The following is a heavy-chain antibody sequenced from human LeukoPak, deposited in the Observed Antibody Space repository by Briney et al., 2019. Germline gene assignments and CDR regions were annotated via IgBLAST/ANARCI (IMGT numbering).Heavy chain of an antibody. CDR2: INPSSGGT. J-gene: IGHJ6*02. CDR1: GYTFTGYY. Sequence: ASVKVSCKASGYTFTGYYIHWVRQAPGQGLEWMGRINPSSGGTNYAQKFQGTVTMTRDTSISTAYMELSRLRSDETAVYYCAREPEGMDVWGQGTTVTVSS. CDR3: AREPEGMDV. V-gene: IGHV1-2*06. D-gene: IGHD2-2*01.